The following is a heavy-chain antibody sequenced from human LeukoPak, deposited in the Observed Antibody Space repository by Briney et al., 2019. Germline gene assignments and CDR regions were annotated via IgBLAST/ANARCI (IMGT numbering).Heavy chain of an antibody. Sequence: SETLSLTCAVYGGSFSGYYWSWLRQPPGKGLEWIGEINHSGSTNYNPSLKSRVTMSVDTSKNQFSLTLSSVTAADTAVYYCAGEGHYYDSSGYYYGGEDYWGQGTLVTVSS. CDR2: INHSGST. J-gene: IGHJ4*02. CDR1: GGSFSGYY. CDR3: AGEGHYYDSSGYYYGGEDY. V-gene: IGHV4-34*01. D-gene: IGHD3-22*01.